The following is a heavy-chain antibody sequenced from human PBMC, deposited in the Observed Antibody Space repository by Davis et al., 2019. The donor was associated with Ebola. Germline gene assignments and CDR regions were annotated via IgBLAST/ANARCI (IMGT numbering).Heavy chain of an antibody. CDR1: GGSFSGYY. Sequence: MPSETLSLTFAVYGGSFSGYYWSWIRQPPGKGLEWIGEINHSGSTNYNPSLKSRVTISVDTSKNQFSLKLSSVTAADTAVYYCARGDYYYGMDVWGQGTTVTVSS. CDR3: ARGDYYYGMDV. V-gene: IGHV4-34*01. CDR2: INHSGST. J-gene: IGHJ6*02.